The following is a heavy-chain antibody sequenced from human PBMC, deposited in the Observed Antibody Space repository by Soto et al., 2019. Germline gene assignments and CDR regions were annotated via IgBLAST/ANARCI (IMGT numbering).Heavy chain of an antibody. V-gene: IGHV4-31*02. CDR1: GGSISSGGYY. CDR3: AREIGDQSIDYYYMDV. J-gene: IGHJ6*03. CDR2: IYYSGST. Sequence: LCGGSISSGGYYWSWIRQHPGKGLEWIGYIYYSGSTYYNPSLKSRVTISVDTSKNQFSLKLSSVTAADTAVYYCAREIGDQSIDYYYMDVWGKGTTVTVSS. D-gene: IGHD2-21*02.